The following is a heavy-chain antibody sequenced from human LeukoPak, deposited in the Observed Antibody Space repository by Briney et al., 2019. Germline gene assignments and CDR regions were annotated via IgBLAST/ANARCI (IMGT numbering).Heavy chain of an antibody. CDR1: GYTFTSYG. CDR2: ISAYNGNT. V-gene: IGHV1-18*04. J-gene: IGHJ6*04. D-gene: IGHD3-10*01. Sequence: GASVKVSCKASGYTFTSYGISWVRQAPGQGLEWMGWISAYNGNTNYAQKLQGRVTMTTDPSMSTAYMELRSLRSDDTAVYYCARDQEGSGSYWPKYYYYGMDVWGKGTTVTVSS. CDR3: ARDQEGSGSYWPKYYYYGMDV.